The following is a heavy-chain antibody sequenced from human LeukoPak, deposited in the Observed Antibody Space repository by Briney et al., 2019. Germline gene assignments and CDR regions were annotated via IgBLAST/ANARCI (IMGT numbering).Heavy chain of an antibody. CDR3: ARGLTIFGVVYYYGMGV. J-gene: IGHJ6*02. D-gene: IGHD3-3*01. CDR1: GGSFSGYY. V-gene: IGHV4-34*01. CDR2: INHSGST. Sequence: SETLSLTCAVYGGSFSGYYWSWIRQPPGKGLEWIGEINHSGSTNYNPSLKSRVTISVDTSKNQFSLKLSSVTAADTAVYYCARGLTIFGVVYYYGMGVWGQGTTVTVSS.